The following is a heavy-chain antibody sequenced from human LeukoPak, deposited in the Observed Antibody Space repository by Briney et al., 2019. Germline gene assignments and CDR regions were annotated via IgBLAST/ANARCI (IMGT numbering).Heavy chain of an antibody. D-gene: IGHD1-26*01. CDR1: GFTFSNFA. J-gene: IGHJ4*02. CDR3: AKDIELFVS. CDR2: LSHGGTRT. V-gene: IGHV3-23*01. Sequence: GGSLRLSCAASGFTFSNFAMSWVRQAPGKGLEWVSGLSHGGTRTFYAASVKGRFTISRDDSNSTLFLQMDSLRVEDTATYYCAKDIELFVSWGQGTLVIVSS.